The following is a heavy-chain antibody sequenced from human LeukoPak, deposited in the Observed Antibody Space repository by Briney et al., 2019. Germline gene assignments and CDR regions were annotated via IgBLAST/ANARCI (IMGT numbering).Heavy chain of an antibody. Sequence: ASMKVSCKASGYTFTDYYIQWLRQAPGQGPEWMGWVKPDSGDTYYAQRLQGRFTMTRDTSISTAFMELSMLTSADTAVYYCAKHLWFGDTGYFDSWGQGTLVVVSS. J-gene: IGHJ4*02. V-gene: IGHV1-2*02. CDR2: VKPDSGDT. D-gene: IGHD3-10*01. CDR3: AKHLWFGDTGYFDS. CDR1: GYTFTDYY.